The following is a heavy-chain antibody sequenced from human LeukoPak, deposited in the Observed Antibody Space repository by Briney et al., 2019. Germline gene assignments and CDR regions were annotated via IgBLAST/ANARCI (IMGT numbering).Heavy chain of an antibody. CDR2: IIPILGIA. D-gene: IGHD2-15*01. J-gene: IGHJ4*02. CDR1: GGTFSSYA. V-gene: IGHV1-69*04. Sequence: SVKVSCKASGGTFSSYAISWVRQAPGQGLEWMGRIIPILGIANYAQKFQGRVTITADKSTSTAYMELSSLRSEDTAVYYCAIKPTEGYCSGGSCLDYWGLGTLVTVSS. CDR3: AIKPTEGYCSGGSCLDY.